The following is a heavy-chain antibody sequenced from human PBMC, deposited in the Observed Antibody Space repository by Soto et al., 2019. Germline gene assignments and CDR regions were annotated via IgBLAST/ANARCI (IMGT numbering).Heavy chain of an antibody. CDR1: GGTFSTYA. V-gene: IGHV1-69*01. CDR2: IIPLFGTA. Sequence: QVQLVQSGAEVKKPGSSVKVSCKASGGTFSTYAIDWVRQAPGQGLEWMGGIIPLFGTAKYAQNFQGRITLTADESTNTAYMELRSLRSQDTAVYYCARGVHYDSSGYYYFYWGQGTLVTVSS. D-gene: IGHD3-22*01. CDR3: ARGVHYDSSGYYYFY. J-gene: IGHJ4*02.